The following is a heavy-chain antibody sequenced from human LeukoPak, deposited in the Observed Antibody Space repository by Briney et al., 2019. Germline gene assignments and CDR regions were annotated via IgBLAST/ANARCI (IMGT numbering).Heavy chain of an antibody. Sequence: GRSLRLSCAASGFTFSSYAMHWVRQAPGKGLEWVAVTSYDGSNKYYADSVKGRFTISRDNSKNTLYLQMNSLRAEDTAVYYCAVPMTTVVKKPPGGSPPDYWGQGTLVTVSS. CDR1: GFTFSSYA. CDR2: TSYDGSNK. J-gene: IGHJ4*02. V-gene: IGHV3-30*04. CDR3: AVPMTTVVKKPPGGSPPDY. D-gene: IGHD4-23*01.